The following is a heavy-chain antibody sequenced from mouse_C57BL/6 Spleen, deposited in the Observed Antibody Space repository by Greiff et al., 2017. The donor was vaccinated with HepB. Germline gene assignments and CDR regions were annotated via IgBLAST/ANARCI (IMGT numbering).Heavy chain of an antibody. J-gene: IGHJ2*01. D-gene: IGHD1-1*01. CDR3: ARDYYGSSLDY. CDR1: GFTFSSYG. Sequence: VKLMESGGDLVKPGGSLKLSCAASGFTFSSYGMSWVRQTPDKRLEWVATISSGGSYTYYPDSVKGRFTISRDNAKNTLYLQMSSLKSEDTAMYYCARDYYGSSLDYWGQGTTLTVSS. V-gene: IGHV5-6*02. CDR2: ISSGGSYT.